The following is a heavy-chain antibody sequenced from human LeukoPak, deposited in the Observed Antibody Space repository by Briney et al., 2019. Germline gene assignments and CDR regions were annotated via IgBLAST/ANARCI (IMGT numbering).Heavy chain of an antibody. CDR3: AKDLDYGDYAMGGY. CDR2: ISGSGGST. J-gene: IGHJ4*02. V-gene: IGHV3-23*01. D-gene: IGHD4-17*01. CDR1: EFSVGSNY. Sequence: GGSLRLSCAASEFSVGSNYMTWVRQAPGKGLEWVSAISGSGGSTYYADSVKGRFTISRDNSKNTLYLQMNSLRAEDTAVYYCAKDLDYGDYAMGGYWGQGTLVTVSS.